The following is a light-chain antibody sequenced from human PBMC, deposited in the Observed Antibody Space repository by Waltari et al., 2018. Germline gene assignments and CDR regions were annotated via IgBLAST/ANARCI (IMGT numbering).Light chain of an antibody. J-gene: IGKJ1*01. V-gene: IGKV2-24*01. CDR3: MQAAQFPWT. CDR2: EIS. Sequence: DIVVTQTPLSAPVTLGQPASISCRCSQSTVHSNGNTYLTWLQQRPGQPPRPLMYEISKRFSGVPDRFSGSGAGTVFTLKISRVEEEDVGVYYCMQAAQFPWTFGQGTKVEIK. CDR1: QSTVHSNGNTY.